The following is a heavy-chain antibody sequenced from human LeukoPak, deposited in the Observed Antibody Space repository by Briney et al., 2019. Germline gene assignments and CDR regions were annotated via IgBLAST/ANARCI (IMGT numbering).Heavy chain of an antibody. D-gene: IGHD2-15*01. J-gene: IGHJ5*02. CDR2: INPNSGGT. V-gene: IGHV1-2*06. CDR3: ARGYCSGGSCYSVENWFDP. Sequence: ASVKVSCKDAGYTFTGYYMFWVRQAPGQGLEWMGRINPNSGGTNYAQTFQGRVTMTRDTSISTACLELCRLRSDDTAVYCGARGYCSGGSCYSVENWFDPWGQGTRVTVSS. CDR1: GYTFTGYY.